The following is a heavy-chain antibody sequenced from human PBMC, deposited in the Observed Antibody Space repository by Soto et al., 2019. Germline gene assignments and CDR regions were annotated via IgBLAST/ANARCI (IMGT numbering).Heavy chain of an antibody. CDR1: GFAFSDYS. V-gene: IGHV3-23*01. CDR2: ISGGGGNT. J-gene: IGHJ4*02. CDR3: AKETYGSGWTLDS. D-gene: IGHD6-19*01. Sequence: DVQLLESGGGVVQSGGSLRLSCSASGFAFSDYSMHWVRQAPGKGLEWVSAISGGGGNTYYAGSVNGRFTISRDNSRNTLDLQMHSLRDDDTALYYCAKETYGSGWTLDSWGQGTRATVSS.